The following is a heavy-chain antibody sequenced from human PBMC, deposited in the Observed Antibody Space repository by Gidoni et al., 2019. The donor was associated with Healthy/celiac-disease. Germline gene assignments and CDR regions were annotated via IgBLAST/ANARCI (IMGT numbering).Heavy chain of an antibody. CDR1: GYPFTGYY. J-gene: IGHJ4*02. Sequence: QVQLVQSGAERNKPGASVKVSCKASGYPFTGYYMHWVRQAPGQGLEWRGWINPNSGGTNYAQKLQGRVTMTRDTSISTAYMELSRLRADDTDVYYCARGTGIVGATDYWGQGTLVTVSS. D-gene: IGHD1-26*01. CDR3: ARGTGIVGATDY. CDR2: INPNSGGT. V-gene: IGHV1-2*02.